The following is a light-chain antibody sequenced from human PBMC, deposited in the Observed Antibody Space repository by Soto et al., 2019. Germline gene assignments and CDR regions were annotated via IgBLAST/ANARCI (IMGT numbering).Light chain of an antibody. Sequence: DIQMTQSPSTLSASVGDRVTITCRASQSISTWLAWHQQKPGKAPKLLIYDASGLASGVPSRFSGSGSGTDFTLTISRVEAEDVGVYYCMQATQSPWTFGQGTKVEIK. CDR3: MQATQSPWT. CDR1: QSISTW. CDR2: DAS. V-gene: IGKV1-5*01. J-gene: IGKJ1*01.